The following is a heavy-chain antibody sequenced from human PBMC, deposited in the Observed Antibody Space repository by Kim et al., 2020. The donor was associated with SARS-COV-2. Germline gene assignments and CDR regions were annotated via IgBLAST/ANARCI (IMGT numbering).Heavy chain of an antibody. J-gene: IGHJ4*02. CDR2: ISGSGDST. CDR1: GFTFSSYA. V-gene: IGHV3-23*01. CDR3: AKDWSYVDFDY. Sequence: GGSLRLSCAASGFTFSSYATSWVRQAPEKGLEWVSSISGSGDSTYYADSVKGRFTISRDNSKNTLYLQMNSLRAEDTAVYYCAKDWSYVDFDYWVQGTLGTVSA. D-gene: IGHD1-26*01.